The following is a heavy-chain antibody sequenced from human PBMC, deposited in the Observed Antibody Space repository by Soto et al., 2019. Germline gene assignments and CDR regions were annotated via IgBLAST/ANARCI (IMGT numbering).Heavy chain of an antibody. Sequence: VASVKVSCKASGYTFTSYDINWVRQATGQGLEWMGWMNPNSGNTGYAQKFQGRVTMTRNTSISTDNIELSSLRSEDTAVYYCARGRRTFCSSTSCKYYYYYYMDVWGQGTTVTVSS. CDR2: MNPNSGNT. V-gene: IGHV1-8*01. J-gene: IGHJ6*03. CDR1: GYTFTSYD. CDR3: ARGRRTFCSSTSCKYYYYYYMDV. D-gene: IGHD2-2*01.